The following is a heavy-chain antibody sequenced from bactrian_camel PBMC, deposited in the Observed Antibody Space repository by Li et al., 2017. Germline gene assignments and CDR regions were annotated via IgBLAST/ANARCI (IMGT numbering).Heavy chain of an antibody. J-gene: IGHJ4*01. CDR1: GFAFSSVD. V-gene: IGHV3S40*01. Sequence: VQLVESGGGLVQPGGSLRLSCVVSGFAFSSVDMSWVRQAPGKGLEWVSSIKNDGGSTYSASSVKGRFTITRDNAKSTLYLQMNSLKTEDSAVYYCAAPETTIRGPYEYKNWGQGTQVTVS. CDR2: IKNDGGST. CDR3: AAPETTIRGPYEYKN. D-gene: IGHD2*01.